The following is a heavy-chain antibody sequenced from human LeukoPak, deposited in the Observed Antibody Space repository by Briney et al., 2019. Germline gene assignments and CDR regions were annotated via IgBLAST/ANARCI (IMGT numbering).Heavy chain of an antibody. V-gene: IGHV3-23*01. Sequence: GSLRLSCAASGFTFSSYAMSWVRQAPGKGLEWVSAISGSGGSTYYADSVKGRFTISRDNSKNTLYLQMNSLRAEDTAVYYCAKESGIYSSSWYGPDYWGQGTLVTVSS. CDR2: ISGSGGST. D-gene: IGHD6-13*01. CDR1: GFTFSSYA. CDR3: AKESGIYSSSWYGPDY. J-gene: IGHJ4*02.